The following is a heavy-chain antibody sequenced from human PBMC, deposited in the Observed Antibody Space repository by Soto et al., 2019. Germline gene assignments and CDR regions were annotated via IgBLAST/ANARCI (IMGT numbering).Heavy chain of an antibody. CDR3: ARTILDYSHPENFDY. CDR2: ISAYNGNT. CDR1: GYTFTSYG. D-gene: IGHD4-17*01. V-gene: IGHV1-18*01. Sequence: ASVKVSCKASGYTFTSYGISWVRQAPGQGLEWMGWISAYNGNTNYAQKLQGRVTMTTDTSTSTAYMELRSLRSDDTAVYYCARTILDYSHPENFDYWGQGTLVTVSS. J-gene: IGHJ4*02.